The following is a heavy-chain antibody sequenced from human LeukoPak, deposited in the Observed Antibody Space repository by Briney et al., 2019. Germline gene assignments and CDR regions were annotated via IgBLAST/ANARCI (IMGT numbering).Heavy chain of an antibody. V-gene: IGHV3-7*01. J-gene: IGHJ4*02. Sequence: GGSLRLSCAASGFTFSSYWMSWVRQAPGKGLEWVANIKQDGSEKYYVDSVKGRFTISRDNAKNSLYLQMNSLRAEDTAVYYCARDGYRSGWYLDYWGQGTLVTVSS. CDR3: ARDGYRSGWYLDY. CDR1: GFTFSSYW. CDR2: IKQDGSEK. D-gene: IGHD6-19*01.